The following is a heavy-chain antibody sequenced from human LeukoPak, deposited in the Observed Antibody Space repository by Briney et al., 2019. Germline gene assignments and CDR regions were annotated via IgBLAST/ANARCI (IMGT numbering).Heavy chain of an antibody. CDR2: IISSSSYK. D-gene: IGHD3-9*01. CDR1: GFTFSDYY. V-gene: IGHV3-11*06. Sequence: GGPLRLSCAAFGFTFSDYYMSWVRQAPGKGLEWVSYIISSSSYKNYADSVKGRFTISRDNAKNSLYLQMNSLRAEDTAVYYCARDLTYYDILTGPPFDYWGQGTLVTVSS. CDR3: ARDLTYYDILTGPPFDY. J-gene: IGHJ4*02.